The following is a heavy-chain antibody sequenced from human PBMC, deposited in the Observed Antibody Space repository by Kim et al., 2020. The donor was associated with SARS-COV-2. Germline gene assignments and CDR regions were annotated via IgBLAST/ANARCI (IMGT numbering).Heavy chain of an antibody. CDR1: GFTFDDYA. CDR2: ISWNSGSI. Sequence: GGSLRLSCAASGFTFDDYAMHWVRQAPGKGLEWVSGISWNSGSIGYADSVTGRFPISRDNAKNSMYLQTNSLRAEDTALYYRAKDIERRFLEWLPRIGAFDIWGQGTMVTVSS. J-gene: IGHJ3*02. D-gene: IGHD3-3*01. V-gene: IGHV3-9*01. CDR3: AKDIERRFLEWLPRIGAFDI.